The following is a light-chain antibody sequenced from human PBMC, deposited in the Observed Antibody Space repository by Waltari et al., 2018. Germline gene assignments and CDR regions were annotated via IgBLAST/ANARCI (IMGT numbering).Light chain of an antibody. V-gene: IGLV3-21*02. CDR2: DDS. CDR1: NLGTKS. J-gene: IGLJ2*01. CDR3: QVWDTSSVV. Sequence: SYVLTQPPSVSVAPGQTARITRGGNNLGTKSVHWYQQKPGQAPVLVVYDDSDRPSGIPERFSGSNSGNTATLTITRVEAGDEADYYCQVWDTSSVVFGGGTKLTVL.